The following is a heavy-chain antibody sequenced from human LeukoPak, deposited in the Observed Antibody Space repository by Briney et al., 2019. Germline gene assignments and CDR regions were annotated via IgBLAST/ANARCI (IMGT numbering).Heavy chain of an antibody. V-gene: IGHV5-51*01. CDR3: ARRMRPPSYSSTWYSWFDP. CDR1: GYNFIDYW. CDR2: IHPADSDT. J-gene: IGHJ5*02. D-gene: IGHD6-13*01. Sequence: PGESLKISCKASGYNFIDYWIAWVRQMPGKGLELMGIIHPADSDTRYRPSFQGHVTISADKSISSAFLQWSSLQASDSAMYYCARRMRPPSYSSTWYSWFDPWGQGTLVTVSP.